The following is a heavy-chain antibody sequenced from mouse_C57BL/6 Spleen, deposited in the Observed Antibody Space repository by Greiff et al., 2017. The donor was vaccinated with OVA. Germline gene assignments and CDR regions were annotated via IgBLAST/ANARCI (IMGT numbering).Heavy chain of an antibody. CDR1: GYTFTSYW. D-gene: IGHD3-2*02. Sequence: VQLQQPGAELVRPGSSVKLSCKASGYTFTSYWMHWVKQRPIQGLEWIGNIDPSDSETHYNQKFKDKATLTVDKSSSTAYMQLSSLTSEDSAVYYCARGAAQATFAYWGQGTLVTVSA. J-gene: IGHJ3*01. CDR3: ARGAAQATFAY. V-gene: IGHV1-52*01. CDR2: IDPSDSET.